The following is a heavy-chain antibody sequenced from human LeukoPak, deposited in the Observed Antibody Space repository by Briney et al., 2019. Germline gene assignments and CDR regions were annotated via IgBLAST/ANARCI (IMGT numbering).Heavy chain of an antibody. J-gene: IGHJ4*02. CDR3: ARGPPPALDY. Sequence: SETLSLTCTVSGGSISSGSDYWSWIRQPAGKGLEWIGRIHPSGSTNYNPSLKSRVTLSVDTSKNEFSLKLSSVPAADTPVYYRARGPPPALDYWGRGTLLTVPS. CDR1: GGSISSGSDY. CDR2: IHPSGST. V-gene: IGHV4-61*02.